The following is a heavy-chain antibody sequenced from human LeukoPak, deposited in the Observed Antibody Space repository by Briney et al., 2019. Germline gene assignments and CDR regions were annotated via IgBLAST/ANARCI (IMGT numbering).Heavy chain of an antibody. Sequence: ASVKVSCKASGYTFTSYAMHWVRQAPGQRLEWMGWINAGNGNTKYSQKFQGRVTITRDTSASTAYMELSSLRSEDTAVYYCAVTGYSSGWYSKYYFDYWGQGTLVTVPS. D-gene: IGHD6-19*01. V-gene: IGHV1-3*01. CDR3: AVTGYSSGWYSKYYFDY. J-gene: IGHJ4*02. CDR1: GYTFTSYA. CDR2: INAGNGNT.